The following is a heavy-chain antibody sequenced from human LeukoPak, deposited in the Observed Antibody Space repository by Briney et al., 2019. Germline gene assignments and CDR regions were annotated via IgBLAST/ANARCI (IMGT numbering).Heavy chain of an antibody. CDR1: GFTFSNYA. Sequence: GGSLRLSCEASGFTFSNYAMSWVRQALGKGLEWVSTVTASARRTYYADSVQGRFTISRDNSNNTLFLQVNSLRADDTAVYHCAKWGFSDRSGANFHSWGQGTLVTVSS. J-gene: IGHJ4*02. V-gene: IGHV3-23*01. CDR2: VTASARRT. D-gene: IGHD3-22*01. CDR3: AKWGFSDRSGANFHS.